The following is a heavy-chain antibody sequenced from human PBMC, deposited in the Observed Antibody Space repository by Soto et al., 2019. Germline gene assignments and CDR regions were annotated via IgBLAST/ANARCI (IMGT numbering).Heavy chain of an antibody. CDR1: GYTFTSYD. J-gene: IGHJ3*02. Sequence: QVQLGQSGAEVKKPGASVKVSCKTSGYTFTSYDINWVRQATGQGLEWMGWMNPNSANTAYAQKFQGRVTMTSNTSIIPAYMELSSLRAEDTAVYYCARERSSGAFDIWGQGTMVTVSS. CDR2: MNPNSANT. D-gene: IGHD1-26*01. CDR3: ARERSSGAFDI. V-gene: IGHV1-8*01.